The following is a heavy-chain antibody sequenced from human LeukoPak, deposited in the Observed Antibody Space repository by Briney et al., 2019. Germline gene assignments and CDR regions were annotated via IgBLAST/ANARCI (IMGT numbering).Heavy chain of an antibody. J-gene: IGHJ4*02. Sequence: GGSLRLSCAVSGFTFDDYAMHWVRQVPGKGLEWVSGINWNSDSIGYADSVKGRFTTSRDNAKNSLYLQMNSLRAEDTAVYYCAREGGELWLRGVARKYYFDYWGRGTLVTVSS. V-gene: IGHV3-9*01. D-gene: IGHD5-18*01. CDR3: AREGGELWLRGVARKYYFDY. CDR2: INWNSDSI. CDR1: GFTFDDYA.